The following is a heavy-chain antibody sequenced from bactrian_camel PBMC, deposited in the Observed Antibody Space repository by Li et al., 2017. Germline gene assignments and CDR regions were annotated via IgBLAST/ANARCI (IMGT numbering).Heavy chain of an antibody. CDR2: ITRHGTT. D-gene: IGHD7*01. V-gene: IGHV3S55*01. CDR3: AAGGTCHQRAPAADRFGF. Sequence: VQLVESGGGSAQAGGSLSLSCTASGLTLDARDRGWYRQTPGNECELVSIITRHGTTDYADSVKGRFTISWDKNRNVLYLQMDNLKPEDTGMYYCAAGGTCHQRAPAADRFGFWGQGTQVTVS. CDR1: GLTLDARD. J-gene: IGHJ6*01.